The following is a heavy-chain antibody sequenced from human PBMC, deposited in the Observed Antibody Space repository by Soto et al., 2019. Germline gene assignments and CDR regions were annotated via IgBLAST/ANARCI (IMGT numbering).Heavy chain of an antibody. CDR1: GFTFRSYG. CDR3: ARAYYYDSSGTDY. Sequence: PGGSQRLSCAASGFTFRSYGRNWVRQAPGKGLEWVSSISSSSSYIYYADSVKGRFTISRDNAKNSLYLQMNSLRAEDTAVYYCARAYYYDSSGTDYWGQGTLVTVSS. CDR2: ISSSSSYI. J-gene: IGHJ4*02. D-gene: IGHD3-22*01. V-gene: IGHV3-21*01.